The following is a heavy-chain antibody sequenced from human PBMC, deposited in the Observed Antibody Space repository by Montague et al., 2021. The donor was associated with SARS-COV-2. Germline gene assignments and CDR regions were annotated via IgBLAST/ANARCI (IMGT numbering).Heavy chain of an antibody. D-gene: IGHD3-22*01. J-gene: IGHJ4*02. CDR2: VNHSGRI. Sequence: SETLSLTCAVYGGSFSDYYWTWIRQPPGKGLEWLGEVNHSGRINYNPSLKSRITISVDTSKNQFSLRLSSVTAADTAVYYCARGRVDTTMMLVVVTWAAHYFDSWGQGTLVSVSS. CDR3: ARGRVDTTMMLVVVTWAAHYFDS. CDR1: GGSFSDYY. V-gene: IGHV4-34*01.